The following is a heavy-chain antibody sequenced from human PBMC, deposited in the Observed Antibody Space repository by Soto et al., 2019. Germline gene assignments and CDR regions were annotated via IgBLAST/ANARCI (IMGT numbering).Heavy chain of an antibody. CDR2: IYPGDSDT. CDR3: ARALSTGDRYYYYYGMDV. Sequence: GESLKISCKGSGYSFTSYWIVWVRQMPGKGLEWMGIIYPGDSDTRYSPSFQGQVTISADKSISTAYLQWSSLKASDTAMYYCARALSTGDRYYYYYGMDVWGQGTTVTVSS. V-gene: IGHV5-51*01. CDR1: GYSFTSYW. J-gene: IGHJ6*02.